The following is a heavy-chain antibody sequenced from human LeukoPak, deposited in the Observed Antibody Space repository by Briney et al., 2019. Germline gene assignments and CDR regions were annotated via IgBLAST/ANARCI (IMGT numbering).Heavy chain of an antibody. CDR3: ASVYKYGMDV. CDR1: GYTFTSYD. V-gene: IGHV1-8*01. J-gene: IGHJ6*02. CDR2: MNPNSGTT. Sequence: ASVKVSCKASGYTFTSYDFNWVRQAPGQGPEWIGWMNPNSGTTGYAQKFQGRVTMTRDTSISTAYMDLSSLRSEDTAVYYCASVYKYGMDVWGQGTTVIVSS.